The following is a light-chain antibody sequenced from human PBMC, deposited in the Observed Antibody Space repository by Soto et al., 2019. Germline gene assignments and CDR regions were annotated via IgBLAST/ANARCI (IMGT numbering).Light chain of an antibody. CDR2: EVS. V-gene: IGLV2-14*01. Sequence: QSALTQPASVSGSPGQSITISCTGTSSDVGGYNYVSWHQQHPGKAPKLMIYEVSNRPSGVSNRFSGSKSGNTASLTISGXXAEDEADYYCSSYTSSSTLLYVFGTGTK. J-gene: IGLJ1*01. CDR1: SSDVGGYNY. CDR3: SSYTSSSTLLYV.